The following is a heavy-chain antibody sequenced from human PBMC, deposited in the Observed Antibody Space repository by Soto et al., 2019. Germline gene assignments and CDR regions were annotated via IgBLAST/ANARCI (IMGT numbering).Heavy chain of an antibody. CDR2: IYYSGST. V-gene: IGHV4-61*01. D-gene: IGHD3-3*01. CDR3: ARGVLRFLEWLPPDY. CDR1: GGSVSSVIYY. Sequence: PSDTLSLTCTVSGGSVSSVIYYWSWIRQPPGKGLEWIGYIYYSGSTNYNPSLKSRVTISVDTSKNQFSLKLSSVTAADTAVYYCARGVLRFLEWLPPDYWGQGTLVTVSS. J-gene: IGHJ4*02.